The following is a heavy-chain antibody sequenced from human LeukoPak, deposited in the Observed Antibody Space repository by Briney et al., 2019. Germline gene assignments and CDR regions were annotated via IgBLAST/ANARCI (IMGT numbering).Heavy chain of an antibody. J-gene: IGHJ6*03. V-gene: IGHV1-8*03. Sequence: ASVKVSCKAPGYTFTSYDINWVRQATGQGLEWMGWMNPNSGNTGYAQKFQGRVTITRNTSISTAYMELSSLRSEDTAVYYCARYVTDPTSQYYMDVWGKGTTVTVSS. D-gene: IGHD5-24*01. CDR1: GYTFTSYD. CDR3: ARYVTDPTSQYYMDV. CDR2: MNPNSGNT.